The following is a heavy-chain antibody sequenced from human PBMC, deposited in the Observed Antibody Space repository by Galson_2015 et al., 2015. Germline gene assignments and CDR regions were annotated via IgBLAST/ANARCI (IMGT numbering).Heavy chain of an antibody. V-gene: IGHV4-39*07. D-gene: IGHD5/OR15-5a*01. CDR3: ARDLIESTNYYYYYGMDA. CDR2: IYYSAST. CDR1: GGSISSSSYS. Sequence: ETLSLTCTVSGGSISSSSYSWGWIRQPPGKGLEWIGTIYYSASTYYNPSLKSRVTISVDTSKNQFSLKLSSVTAADTAVYYCARDLIESTNYYYYYGMDAWGQGTTVTVSS. J-gene: IGHJ6*02.